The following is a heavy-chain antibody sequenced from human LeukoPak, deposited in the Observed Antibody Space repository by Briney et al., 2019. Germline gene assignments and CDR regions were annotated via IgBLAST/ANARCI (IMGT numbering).Heavy chain of an antibody. Sequence: ASVKVSCKASGYTFTTYGMNWVRQAPGQGLEWMGWINPNSGGTNYAQKFQGRVTMTRDTSISTAYMELSRLRSDDTAVYYCARERTYGSGTENWGQGTLVTVSS. CDR2: INPNSGGT. CDR3: ARERTYGSGTEN. CDR1: GYTFTTYG. V-gene: IGHV1-2*02. J-gene: IGHJ4*02. D-gene: IGHD3-10*01.